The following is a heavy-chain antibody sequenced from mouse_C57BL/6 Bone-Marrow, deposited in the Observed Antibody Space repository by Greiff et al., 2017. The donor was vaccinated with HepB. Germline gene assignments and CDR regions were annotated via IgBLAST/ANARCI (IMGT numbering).Heavy chain of an antibody. CDR3: ARDLITTVYYYAMDY. CDR2: ISDGGSYT. J-gene: IGHJ4*01. V-gene: IGHV5-4*01. CDR1: GFTFSSYA. Sequence: EVHLVESGGGLVKPGGSLKLSCAASGFTFSSYAMSWVRQTPEKRLEWVATISDGGSYTYYPDNVKGRFTISRDNAKNNLYLQMSHLKSEDTAMYYCARDLITTVYYYAMDYWGQGTSVTVSS. D-gene: IGHD1-1*01.